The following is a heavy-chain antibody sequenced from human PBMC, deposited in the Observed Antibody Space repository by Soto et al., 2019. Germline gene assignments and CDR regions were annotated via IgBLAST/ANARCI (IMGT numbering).Heavy chain of an antibody. V-gene: IGHV5-51*01. CDR2: IYPGDSDT. CDR3: ACRKAGWLVRDHDAFDF. CDR1: GYSFTSYW. Sequence: HGESLKISCKGSGYSFTSYWIGWVRQMPGKGLEWMGIIYPGDSDTRYSPSFQGQVTISADKSISTAYLQWSSLKASDTAMYYCACRKAGWLVRDHDAFDFWGQGTRVTVSS. D-gene: IGHD6-19*01. J-gene: IGHJ3*01.